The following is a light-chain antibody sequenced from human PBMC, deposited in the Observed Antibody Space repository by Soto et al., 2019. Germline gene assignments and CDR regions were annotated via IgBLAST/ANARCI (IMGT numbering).Light chain of an antibody. CDR1: QGISPS. Sequence: IQLTQSPSSLSASVGDRVTTTCRASQGISPSLAWYQQKPGEAPKLLIYATSTLQSGVPSRFSGSGSGTDFTLTISSLQPEDFATYYCQQVNNYPVTFGGGTKVDIK. V-gene: IGKV1-9*01. CDR2: ATS. CDR3: QQVNNYPVT. J-gene: IGKJ4*01.